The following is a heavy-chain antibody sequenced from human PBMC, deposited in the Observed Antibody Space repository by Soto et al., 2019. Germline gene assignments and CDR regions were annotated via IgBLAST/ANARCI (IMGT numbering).Heavy chain of an antibody. J-gene: IGHJ4*02. CDR2: INHSGST. Sequence: FRQKPGKGLEWIGEINHSGSTNYNPSLKSRVTISVDTSKNQFSLKLSSVTAADTAVYYCARGPQAADGNRGGDFGYWGQGTLV. D-gene: IGHD6-13*01. CDR3: ARGPQAADGNRGGDFGY. V-gene: IGHV4-34*01.